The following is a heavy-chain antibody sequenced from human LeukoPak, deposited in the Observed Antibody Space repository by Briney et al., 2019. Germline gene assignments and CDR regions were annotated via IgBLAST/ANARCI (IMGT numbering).Heavy chain of an antibody. J-gene: IGHJ6*02. V-gene: IGHV4-59*01. CDR3: ARFGVDYDMGV. D-gene: IGHD3-16*01. CDR1: GGSISGYY. CDR2: IHYSGRA. Sequence: SETLSLTRTVSGGSISGYYWTWVRQPPGKGLEWIGQIHYSGRADYNPSLKSRITISVDTSKNRMSLKLTSVTAADTAIYYCARFGVDYDMGVWGQGTTVTVSS.